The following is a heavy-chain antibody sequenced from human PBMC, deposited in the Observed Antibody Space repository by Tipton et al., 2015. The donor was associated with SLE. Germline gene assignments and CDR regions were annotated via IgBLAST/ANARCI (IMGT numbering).Heavy chain of an antibody. D-gene: IGHD3-9*01. V-gene: IGHV1-2*02. CDR3: ARDRYYDILTGSYFDI. Sequence: QLVQSGAEVKKPGASVKVSCKASGYTFTGYYMHWVRQAPGQGLEWMGWINPNSGGTNYAQKFQGRVTMTGDTSISTAYMELSRLRSDDTAVYYCARDRYYDILTGSYFDIWGQGTMVTVSS. CDR1: GYTFTGYY. J-gene: IGHJ3*02. CDR2: INPNSGGT.